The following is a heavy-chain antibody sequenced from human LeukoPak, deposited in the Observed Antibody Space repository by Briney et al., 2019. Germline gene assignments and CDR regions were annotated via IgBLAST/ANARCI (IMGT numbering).Heavy chain of an antibody. V-gene: IGHV3-30*02. Sequence: HPGGSLRLSCAASGFTFNNYGMHWVRRAPGKGLEWVAFIQYDGSDKYYVDSVQGRFTVSRDNSKNTLYLQMNSLRAEDTAVYYCAKDEYYGDSVDYWGQGTLVTVSS. J-gene: IGHJ4*02. D-gene: IGHD4-17*01. CDR2: IQYDGSDK. CDR3: AKDEYYGDSVDY. CDR1: GFTFNNYG.